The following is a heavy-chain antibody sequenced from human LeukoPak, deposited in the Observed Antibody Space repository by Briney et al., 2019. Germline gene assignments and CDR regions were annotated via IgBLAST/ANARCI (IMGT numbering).Heavy chain of an antibody. V-gene: IGHV1-46*01. CDR3: ARDQEGFDY. CDR2: IYPRDGST. J-gene: IGHJ4*02. Sequence: ASVKVSCMASGYSFTSNYIHWVRQAPGQGLEWMGMIYPRDGSTSYAQRFQDRVTVTRDASTSTVHMELSGLRSEDTAVYYCARDQEGFDYWGQGTQVTVSS. CDR1: GYSFTSNY.